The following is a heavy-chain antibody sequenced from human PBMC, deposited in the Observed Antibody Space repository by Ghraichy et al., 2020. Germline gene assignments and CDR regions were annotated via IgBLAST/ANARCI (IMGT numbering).Heavy chain of an antibody. J-gene: IGHJ3*02. V-gene: IGHV3-74*01. CDR1: GFTFSKYW. CDR3: AGPLSQDAFDT. CDR2: INDDGSST. Sequence: GESLNISCAASGFTFSKYWMHWVRQAPGKGLVWISRINDDGSSTTHADSVKGRFTISRDNAKNTLYLQMNGLRVEDTDVYHCAGPLSQDAFDTWGQGTMVADSS.